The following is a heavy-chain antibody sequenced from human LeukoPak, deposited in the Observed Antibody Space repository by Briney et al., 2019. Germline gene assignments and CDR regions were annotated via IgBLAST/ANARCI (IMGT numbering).Heavy chain of an antibody. CDR3: VKDLSYESSGHVLEY. V-gene: IGHV3-43*01. D-gene: IGHD3-22*01. CDR2: ISWDGTT. CDR1: GFTFEDYT. Sequence: PGGSLRLSCVAPGFTFEDYTMHWVRQAPGKTLEWVSLISWDGTTYYTDSVKGRFTISRDNSKNSLYLQMDTLRSEDTAFYYCVKDLSYESSGHVLEYWGQGTLVTVSS. J-gene: IGHJ4*02.